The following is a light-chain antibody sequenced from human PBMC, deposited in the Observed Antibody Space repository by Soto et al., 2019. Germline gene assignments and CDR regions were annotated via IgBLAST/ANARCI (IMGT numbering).Light chain of an antibody. CDR3: KQYNNYPPIT. CDR1: QSFGSAY. J-gene: IGKJ5*01. CDR2: GSS. Sequence: EIVLTQSPGTLSLSPGESANLXCRASQSFGSAYLAWYHQQPSKAPTLLXXGSSNRATGIKERLIGSGSGKDFTLNISRLEPEEFAVYYCKQYNNYPPITFGQGTRLEI. V-gene: IGKV3-20*01.